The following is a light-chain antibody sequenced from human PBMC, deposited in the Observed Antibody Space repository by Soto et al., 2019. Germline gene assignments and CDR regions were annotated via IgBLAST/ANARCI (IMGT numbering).Light chain of an antibody. CDR2: DAS. CDR1: HSVSSSY. J-gene: IGKJ4*01. V-gene: IGKV3D-20*02. Sequence: MVLTQAAGTLALSAGERASLSCRAIHSVSSSYLAFYQQKPSQSRKLLIYDASNRATGIPARFSGSGSGTDFSLTISSLEPEDFSVYYCQQRSNWPLTFGGGTKVDI. CDR3: QQRSNWPLT.